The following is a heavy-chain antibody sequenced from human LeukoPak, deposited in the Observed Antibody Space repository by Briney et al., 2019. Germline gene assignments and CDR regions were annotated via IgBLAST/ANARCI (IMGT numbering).Heavy chain of an antibody. V-gene: IGHV1-46*01. CDR1: GYTFTSYY. Sequence: GASVKVSCKASGYTFTSYYMHWVRQAPGQGLEWMGIINPSGGSTSYAQKFQGRVTMTRDMSTSTVYMELSSLRSEDTAVYYCAASGVKMATMLDYWGQGTLVTVSS. CDR2: INPSGGST. J-gene: IGHJ4*02. D-gene: IGHD5-24*01. CDR3: AASGVKMATMLDY.